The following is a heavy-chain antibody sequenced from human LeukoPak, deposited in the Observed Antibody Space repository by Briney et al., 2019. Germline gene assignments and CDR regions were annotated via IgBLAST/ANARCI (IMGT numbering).Heavy chain of an antibody. CDR2: IRSKAYGGTT. CDR3: TRGRRATHDY. V-gene: IGHV3-49*04. J-gene: IGHJ4*02. Sequence: GGSLRLSCAASGFTFSSYCMNWVRQAPGKGLEWVGFIRSKAYGGTTEYAASVKGRFTISRDDSKSIAYLQMNSLKTEDTAVYYCTRGRRATHDYWGQGTLVTVSS. CDR1: GFTFSSYC. D-gene: IGHD1-26*01.